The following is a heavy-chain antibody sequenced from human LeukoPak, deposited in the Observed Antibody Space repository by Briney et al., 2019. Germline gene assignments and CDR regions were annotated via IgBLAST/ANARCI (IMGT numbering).Heavy chain of an antibody. CDR1: GFTFSSYG. CDR3: AKDRGYSHGFDY. D-gene: IGHD5-18*01. J-gene: IGHJ4*02. V-gene: IGHV3-30*18. CDR2: ISYDGRSK. Sequence: SGGSLRLSCAASGFTFSSYGMHWVRQAPGKGLEWVAGISYDGRSKEYVDSVKGQFTISRDNSKNTLYLQMNSLRAEDTAVYYCAKDRGYSHGFDYWGQGTLLTVSS.